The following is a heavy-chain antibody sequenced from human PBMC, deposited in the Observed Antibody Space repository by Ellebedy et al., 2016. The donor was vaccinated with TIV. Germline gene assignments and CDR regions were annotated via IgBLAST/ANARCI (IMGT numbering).Heavy chain of an antibody. V-gene: IGHV4-39*06. CDR2: IFHNGNT. D-gene: IGHD3-16*01. J-gene: IGHJ3*02. CDR3: ARDVWGGAFDI. Sequence: MPSETLSLTCSVSGGSFISSSYYWGWIRQPPGKGLEWMGTIFHNGNTYYSPSLKSRVTLSVDTSKNQFTLQLSSVTAADTAMYYCARDVWGGAFDIWGRGTMVTVSS. CDR1: GGSFISSSYY.